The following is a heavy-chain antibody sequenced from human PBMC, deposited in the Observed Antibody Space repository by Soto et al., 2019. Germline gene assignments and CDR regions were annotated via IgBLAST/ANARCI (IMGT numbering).Heavy chain of an antibody. J-gene: IGHJ6*02. CDR3: ARVDRQYSSGCPGICYYYYGMDV. CDR1: GFTFSSYW. V-gene: IGHV3-7*01. D-gene: IGHD6-19*01. CDR2: IKQDGSEK. Sequence: HPGGSLRLSCAASGFTFSSYWMSWVRQAPGKGLEWVANIKQDGSEKYYVDSVKGRFTISRDNAKNSLYLQMNSLRAEDTAVYYCARVDRQYSSGCPGICYYYYGMDVWGQGTTVTVSS.